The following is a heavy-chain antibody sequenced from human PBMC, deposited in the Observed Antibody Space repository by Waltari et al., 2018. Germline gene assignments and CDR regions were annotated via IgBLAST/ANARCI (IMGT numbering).Heavy chain of an antibody. CDR1: GSTLSNYW. V-gene: IGHV3-7*01. CDR2: IKEDGGRK. CDR3: VRNRGWQQFDF. D-gene: IGHD2-15*01. J-gene: IGHJ4*02. Sequence: EVQLVESGGGLVQPGGSFRLSCAFSGSTLSNYWMGWVRQAPGKGLEWVAGIKEDGGRKDYVDSVKGRFTISRDNAKSTLYLQMNSLRAEDTAVFYCVRNRGWQQFDFWGQGTLVTVSS.